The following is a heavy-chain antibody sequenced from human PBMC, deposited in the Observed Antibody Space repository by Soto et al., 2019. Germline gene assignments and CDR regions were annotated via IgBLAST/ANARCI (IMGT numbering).Heavy chain of an antibody. CDR1: GFIFSTYG. CDR2: IWYDGSNK. J-gene: IGHJ4*02. Sequence: QVQLVESGGGVVQPGRSLRLSCAASGFIFSTYGMHWVRQAPGKGLEWVGVIWYDGSNKYYADSVKGRFTMSRDNSKNTLYLQMNSLRAEDTAVYYCARDGGYSDRLDYWGQGTLVTVSS. CDR3: ARDGGYSDRLDY. V-gene: IGHV3-33*01. D-gene: IGHD5-12*01.